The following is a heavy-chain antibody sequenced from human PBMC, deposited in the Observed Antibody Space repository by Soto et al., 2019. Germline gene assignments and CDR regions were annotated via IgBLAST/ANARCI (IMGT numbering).Heavy chain of an antibody. CDR2: TAYTGTT. CDR3: PRAMHAGFTHYLVN. J-gene: IGHJ4*02. CDR1: GGSVTSYH. Sequence: PSETLSLTCVVSGGSVTSYHCRWIRQFPGKGLEWIAYTAYTGTTNYNPFLTSRVTISMATTKYQLSVKSMSMTAQDTPVYSCPRAMHAGFTHYLVNWCQGTLITFSS. V-gene: IGHV4-59*02. D-gene: IGHD2-8*01.